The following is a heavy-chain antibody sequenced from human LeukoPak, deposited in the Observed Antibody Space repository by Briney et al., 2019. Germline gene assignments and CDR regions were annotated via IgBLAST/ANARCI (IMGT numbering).Heavy chain of an antibody. V-gene: IGHV3-48*03. CDR2: ISSSGSTI. J-gene: IGHJ6*04. Sequence: GGTLRLSCAASGFTFSSYEMNWVRQAPGQGLEWGSYISSSGSTIYYADSVKGRFTISRDNAKNSLYLQMNSLRAEDTAVYYCAELGITMIGGVWGRGTTVTISS. CDR1: GFTFSSYE. CDR3: AELGITMIGGV. D-gene: IGHD3-10*02.